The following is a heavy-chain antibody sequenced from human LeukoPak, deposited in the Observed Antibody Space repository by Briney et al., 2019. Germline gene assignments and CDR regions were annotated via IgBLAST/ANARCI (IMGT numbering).Heavy chain of an antibody. CDR1: GFSVSSNY. CDR2: IYITGTT. Sequence: GGSLSLSCAASGFSVSSNYMSWVRQAPGKGLEWVSVIYITGTTYYADSVMGRFTISRDNSKNTVYLQMNSLRAEDTAVYYCARGTIAAADAFDIWGQGTMVTVSS. V-gene: IGHV3-53*01. CDR3: ARGTIAAADAFDI. J-gene: IGHJ3*02. D-gene: IGHD6-13*01.